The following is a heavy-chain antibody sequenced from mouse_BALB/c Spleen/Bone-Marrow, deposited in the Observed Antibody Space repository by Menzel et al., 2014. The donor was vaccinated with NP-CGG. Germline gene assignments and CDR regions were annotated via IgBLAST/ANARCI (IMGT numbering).Heavy chain of an antibody. V-gene: IGHV5-17*02. J-gene: IGHJ2*02. CDR2: ISGGTSTI. Sequence: EVQRVESGGGLVQPGGSRKLSCAASGFTFRSFGMHWARQAPEKGLEWVAYISGGTSTIYYADTVKGRFTIPRDNPNNTLFLQMTSLRSEDTAMYYCVRGGYYVPSYFDSWGQGTSLTVSS. CDR1: GFTFRSFG. D-gene: IGHD2-3*01. CDR3: VRGGYYVPSYFDS.